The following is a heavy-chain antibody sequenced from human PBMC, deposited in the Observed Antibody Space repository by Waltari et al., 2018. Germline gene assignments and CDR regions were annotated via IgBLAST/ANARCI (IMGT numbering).Heavy chain of an antibody. Sequence: HVQLQESGPGLVKPSETLSLTCTVPGDFLSDDHWPWIRQAPGKGLEWIAYLRNTGGTKCTPSLESRVTVSAVTSKKQFSLRLTSVTAADTAVYYCARLPTKYFDSLGWGFFDQWGQGILVTVSS. D-gene: IGHD3-22*01. CDR1: GDFLSDDH. CDR2: LRNTGGT. CDR3: ARLPTKYFDSLGWGFFDQ. J-gene: IGHJ4*02. V-gene: IGHV4-59*08.